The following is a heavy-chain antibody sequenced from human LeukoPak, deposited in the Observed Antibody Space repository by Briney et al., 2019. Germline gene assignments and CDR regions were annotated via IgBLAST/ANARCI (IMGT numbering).Heavy chain of an antibody. CDR1: GFTFSSYS. J-gene: IGHJ6*03. CDR2: ISSSSSYI. V-gene: IGHV3-21*01. Sequence: SGGSLRLSCAASGFTFSSYSMNWVRQAPGKGLEWVSSISSSSSYIYYADSVKGRFTISRDNAKNSLYLQMNSLRAEDTAVCYCARDEALYCSSTSCYFMSLRYYYMDVWGKGTTVTVSS. D-gene: IGHD2-2*01. CDR3: ARDEALYCSSTSCYFMSLRYYYMDV.